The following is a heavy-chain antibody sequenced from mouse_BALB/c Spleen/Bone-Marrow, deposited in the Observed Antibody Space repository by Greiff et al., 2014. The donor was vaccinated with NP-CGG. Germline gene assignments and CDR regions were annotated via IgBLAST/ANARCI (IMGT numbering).Heavy chain of an antibody. V-gene: IGHV1-54*01. CDR2: INPGSGST. Sequence: VQGVESGAELVRPGTSVKVSCKASGYAFTDYLMEWLKQRPGQGLEWIGVINPGSGSTNYNEKFKDKATLTADTSSNTAYMQLSSLTSDDSAVYFCARYDGYLDYWGQGTTLTVSS. CDR3: ARYDGYLDY. J-gene: IGHJ2*01. CDR1: GYAFTDYL. D-gene: IGHD2-3*01.